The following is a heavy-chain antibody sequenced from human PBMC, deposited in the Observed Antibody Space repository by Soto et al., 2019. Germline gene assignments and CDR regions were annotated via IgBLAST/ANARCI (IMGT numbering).Heavy chain of an antibody. CDR3: ARAGLGYSGYDWKLDY. CDR2: INHSGST. Sequence: SETLSLTCAVYGGSFSGYYWSWIRQPPGKGLEWIGEINHSGSTNYNPSLKSRVTISVDTSKNQFSLKLSSVTAADTAVYYCARAGLGYSGYDWKLDYWGQGTLVTVSS. J-gene: IGHJ4*02. D-gene: IGHD5-12*01. V-gene: IGHV4-34*01. CDR1: GGSFSGYY.